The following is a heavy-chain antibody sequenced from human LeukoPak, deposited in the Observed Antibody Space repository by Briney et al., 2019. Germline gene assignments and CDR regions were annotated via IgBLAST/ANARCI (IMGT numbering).Heavy chain of an antibody. Sequence: SETLSLTCTVSGDSISSYYWSWIRQPPGKGLEWIGYIYYSGSTNFNPSLKSRVTISLDTSKNQFSLKLTSVTAADTAVYYCARFARDFYDYWGQGTLVTASS. CDR3: ARFARDFYDY. D-gene: IGHD2/OR15-2a*01. V-gene: IGHV4-59*08. CDR1: GDSISSYY. CDR2: IYYSGST. J-gene: IGHJ4*02.